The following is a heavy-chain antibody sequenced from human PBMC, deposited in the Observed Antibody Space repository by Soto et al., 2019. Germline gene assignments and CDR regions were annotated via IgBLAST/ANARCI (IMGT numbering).Heavy chain of an antibody. J-gene: IGHJ6*02. D-gene: IGHD6-6*01. Sequence: SETLSLTCTVSGGSISSSSYYWGWIRQPPGKGLEGIGSIYYSGGTYYDPSLKSRVTISVDTSKNQFSLKLSSVTAADTAVYYCARRGSSSSIYYYGMDVWGQGTTVTVSS. V-gene: IGHV4-39*07. CDR1: GGSISSSSYY. CDR3: ARRGSSSSIYYYGMDV. CDR2: IYYSGGT.